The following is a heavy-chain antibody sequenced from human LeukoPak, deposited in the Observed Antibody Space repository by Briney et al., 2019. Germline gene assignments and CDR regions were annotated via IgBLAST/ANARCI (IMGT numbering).Heavy chain of an antibody. D-gene: IGHD3-10*01. V-gene: IGHV4-38-2*02. J-gene: IGHJ5*02. Sequence: AETLSLTCSVSGMSITSRHYWGWIRQPPGKGLEWIGSTSHSDSPYYNPSLESRVTISLDTSKNQFSLKLSSVTAADTAVYYCARHSNYYGSGSYHEDWFDPWGQGTLVTVSS. CDR1: GMSITSRHY. CDR2: TSHSDSP. CDR3: ARHSNYYGSGSYHEDWFDP.